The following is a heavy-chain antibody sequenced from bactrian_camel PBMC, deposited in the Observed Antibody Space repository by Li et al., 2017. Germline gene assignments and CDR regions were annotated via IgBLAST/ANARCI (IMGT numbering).Heavy chain of an antibody. CDR2: INSGGGST. Sequence: HVQLVESGGGLVQPGGSLRLSCSAGAFTSMYWWMGWVRQTPGKGLEWVSAINSGGGSTYYADSVKGRFTASRDNAKNTVYLQMNSLKSEDTALYYCATTRRLYGGPGLDYNYWGQGTQVTVS. J-gene: IGHJ4*01. D-gene: IGHD2*01. V-gene: IGHV3S1*01. CDR1: AFTSMYWW. CDR3: ATTRRLYGGPGLDYNY.